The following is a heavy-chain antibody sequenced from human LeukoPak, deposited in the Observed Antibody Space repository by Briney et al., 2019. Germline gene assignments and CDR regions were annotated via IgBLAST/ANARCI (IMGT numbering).Heavy chain of an antibody. CDR2: IYYSGST. CDR3: ARSREGDYGVPFDY. V-gene: IGHV4-30-4*01. Sequence: PSQTLSLTCTVSGGSISSANYYWSWIRQPPGKGLEWIGYIYYSGSTYYNPSLKSRVTISVDTSKNQFSLKLSSVTAADTAVYYCARSREGDYGVPFDYWGQGTLVTVSS. J-gene: IGHJ4*02. CDR1: GGSISSANYY. D-gene: IGHD4-17*01.